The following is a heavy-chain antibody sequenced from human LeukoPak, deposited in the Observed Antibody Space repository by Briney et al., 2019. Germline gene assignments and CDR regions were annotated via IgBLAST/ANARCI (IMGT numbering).Heavy chain of an antibody. CDR2: IRSKTAGGTT. V-gene: IGHV3-15*01. J-gene: IGHJ4*02. CDR3: TTGYSGYD. D-gene: IGHD5-12*01. Sequence: GGSLRLSCAASGFIVSSNYMSWVRQAPGKGLEWVGRIRSKTAGGTTDYAAPVKGRFTILRDDSKNTLYLHMNSLKTADTALYYCTTGYSGYDWGQGTLVTVSS. CDR1: GFIVSSNY.